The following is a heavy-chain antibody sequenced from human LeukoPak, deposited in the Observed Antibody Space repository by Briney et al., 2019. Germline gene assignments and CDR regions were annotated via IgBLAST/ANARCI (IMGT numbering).Heavy chain of an antibody. D-gene: IGHD5-18*01. CDR1: GVSITSNY. V-gene: IGHV4-59*01. J-gene: IGHJ4*02. CDR2: TNHSGAT. CDR3: ARSSGHSYGDFDY. Sequence: SETLSLTCSVSGVSITSNYWSWIRQPPRKGLKRLGYTNHSGATSYNPSLKSRSTMSLDTANNQFSLKLSSVTAADTAVYYCARSSGHSYGDFDYWGQGNLVTVSS.